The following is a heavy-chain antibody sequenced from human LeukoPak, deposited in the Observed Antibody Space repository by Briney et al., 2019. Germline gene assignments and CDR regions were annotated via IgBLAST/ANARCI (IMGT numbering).Heavy chain of an antibody. CDR1: GYTFTGYY. CDR2: INPNSGGI. D-gene: IGHD1-20*01. J-gene: IGHJ3*02. Sequence: ASVKVSCKASGYTFTGYYMHWVRQAPGQGLEWMGWINPNSGGINYAQKFQGWVTMTRGTSISTAYMELSRLRSDDTAVYYCARDITGTTGLGVDAFDIWGQGTMVTVSS. V-gene: IGHV1-2*04. CDR3: ARDITGTTGLGVDAFDI.